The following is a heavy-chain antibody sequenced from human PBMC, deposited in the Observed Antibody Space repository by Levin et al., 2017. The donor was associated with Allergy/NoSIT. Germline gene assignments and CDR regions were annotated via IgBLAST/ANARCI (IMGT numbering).Heavy chain of an antibody. V-gene: IGHV4-39*01. CDR1: GGSISSSSYY. J-gene: IGHJ6*02. Sequence: SQTLSLTCTVSGGSISSSSYYWGWIRQPPGKGLEWIGSIYYSGSTYYNPSLKSRVTISVDTSKNQFSLKLSSVTAADTAVYYCARHGGEMTPIYYYYGMDVWGQGTTVTVSS. D-gene: IGHD2-15*01. CDR2: IYYSGST. CDR3: ARHGGEMTPIYYYYGMDV.